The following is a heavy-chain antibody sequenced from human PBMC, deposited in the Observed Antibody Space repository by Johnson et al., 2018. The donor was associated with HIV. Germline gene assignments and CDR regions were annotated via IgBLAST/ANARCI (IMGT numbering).Heavy chain of an antibody. V-gene: IGHV3-30*04. D-gene: IGHD1-1*01. CDR3: ARGGIIHDAFDI. CDR2: ISYDGSNK. Sequence: QVQLVESGGGVVQPGRSLRLSCVASGFTFSRSTMHWVRQAPGKGLEWVAFISYDGSNKYFADSVKGRFTISSDNPKNTLYLQMRSLRAEDTAVYYCARGGIIHDAFDIWGQGTMVTVSS. J-gene: IGHJ3*02. CDR1: GFTFSRST.